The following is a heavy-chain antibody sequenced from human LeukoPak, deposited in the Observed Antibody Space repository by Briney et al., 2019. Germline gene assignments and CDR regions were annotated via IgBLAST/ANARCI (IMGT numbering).Heavy chain of an antibody. J-gene: IGHJ6*02. CDR2: VSQSGST. Sequence: KASETLSLTCAVYGGSFSGFYWSWIRQPPGRGLEWIGEVSQSGSTNYNPSLKSRITMSVDTSKNQFSLQLRSMTAADTAVYFCARATDDEFYLYYGMDVWGQGTTVTVSS. CDR1: GGSFSGFY. D-gene: IGHD3-16*01. V-gene: IGHV4-34*01. CDR3: ARATDDEFYLYYGMDV.